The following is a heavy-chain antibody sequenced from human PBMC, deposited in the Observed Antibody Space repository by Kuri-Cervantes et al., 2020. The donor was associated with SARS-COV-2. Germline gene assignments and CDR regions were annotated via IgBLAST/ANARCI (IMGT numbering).Heavy chain of an antibody. CDR3: AKDLYESGGYTWAY. CDR2: IYSGGSST. V-gene: IGHV3-23*03. D-gene: IGHD3-22*01. Sequence: GESLKISCAASGFTFSSYAMRWVRQAPGKGLEWVSVIYSGGSSTYYADSVKGRFTISSVNSKNTLYLQMNSLRAEDTAVYYCAKDLYESGGYTWAYWGQGTRVTVSS. CDR1: GFTFSSYA. J-gene: IGHJ4*02.